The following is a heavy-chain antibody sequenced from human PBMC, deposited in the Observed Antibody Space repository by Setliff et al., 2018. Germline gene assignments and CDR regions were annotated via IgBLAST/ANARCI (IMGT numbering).Heavy chain of an antibody. CDR3: AREQWLDPPGYYYMDV. CDR2: IHYSGST. V-gene: IGHV4-61*01. J-gene: IGHJ6*03. D-gene: IGHD6-19*01. Sequence: PSETLSLTCTVSGGSVSSGSYFWSWIRQPPGKGLEWIGYIHYSGSTSNNPSLKSRVTMSVDTSKNQFSLKLNSVTAADMAVYYCAREQWLDPPGYYYMDVWAKGTTVTVSS. CDR1: GGSVSSGSYF.